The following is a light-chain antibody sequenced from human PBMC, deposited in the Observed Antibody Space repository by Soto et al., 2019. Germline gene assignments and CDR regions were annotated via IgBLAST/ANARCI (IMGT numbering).Light chain of an antibody. CDR1: QSVSSY. Sequence: EIVLTQSPATLSLSPGERATLSCRASQSVSSYLAWYQQKPGQAPRLLIYDASNRVTGIPARFSGSGSGTDFTLTISSLEPEEFAVYYCQQRSNWQTFGQGTKVDI. J-gene: IGKJ1*01. CDR2: DAS. V-gene: IGKV3-11*01. CDR3: QQRSNWQT.